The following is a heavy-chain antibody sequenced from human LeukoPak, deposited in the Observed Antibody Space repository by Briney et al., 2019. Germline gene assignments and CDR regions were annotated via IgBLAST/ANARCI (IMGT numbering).Heavy chain of an antibody. CDR1: GYTLTELS. V-gene: IGHV1-24*01. D-gene: IGHD4-11*01. Sequence: ASVKVSCKVSGYTLTELSMHWVRQAPGKGLEWMGGFDPEDGETIYAQKFQGRVTMTEDTSTDTAYMELSSLRSEDTAVYYCATVFREYSNYVGDGYWGQGTLITVSS. CDR3: ATVFREYSNYVGDGY. CDR2: FDPEDGET. J-gene: IGHJ4*02.